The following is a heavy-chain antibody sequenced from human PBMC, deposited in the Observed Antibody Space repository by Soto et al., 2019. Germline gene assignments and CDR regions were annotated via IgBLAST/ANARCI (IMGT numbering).Heavy chain of an antibody. D-gene: IGHD2-2*01. J-gene: IGHJ4*01. V-gene: IGHV4-59*08. CDR1: DGSISDFF. Sequence: PSETLCLTCAVSDGSISDFFWSWIRQPPGKGLEWIGYIYYTGSADYNPSLKSRVTISVDTSKNQFSLKPTSVTAADTAVYYCARHLTGDCSSSSCPFYFDYWGQGTLVTVSS. CDR2: IYYTGSA. CDR3: ARHLTGDCSSSSCPFYFDY.